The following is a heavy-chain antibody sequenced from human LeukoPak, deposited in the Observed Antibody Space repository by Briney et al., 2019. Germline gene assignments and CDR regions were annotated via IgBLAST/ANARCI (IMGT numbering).Heavy chain of an antibody. CDR3: ARSNCGPCVGHFGY. CDR2: IYTSGST. CDR1: GGSISSGSYY. Sequence: SETLSLTCTVSGGSISSGSYYWSWIRQPAGKGLEWIGRIYTSGSTNYNPSLKSRVTISVDTSKNQFSLKLSSVTAADTAVYYCARSNCGPCVGHFGYWGQGTLVTVSS. D-gene: IGHD2-21*01. J-gene: IGHJ4*02. V-gene: IGHV4-61*02.